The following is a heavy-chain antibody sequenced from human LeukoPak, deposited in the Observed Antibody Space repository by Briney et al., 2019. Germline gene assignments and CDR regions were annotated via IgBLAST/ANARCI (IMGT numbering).Heavy chain of an antibody. CDR3: AHRSHVLRYFDWLFGFDY. V-gene: IGHV2-5*02. Sequence: ESGPTLVNPTQTLTLTCTFSGFSLSTSGVGVGWIRQPPGKALEWLALIYWDDDKRYSPSLKSRLTITKDTSKNQVVLTMTNMDPVDTATYYCAHRSHVLRYFDWLFGFDYWGQGTLVTVSS. CDR1: GFSLSTSGVG. D-gene: IGHD3-9*01. CDR2: IYWDDDK. J-gene: IGHJ4*02.